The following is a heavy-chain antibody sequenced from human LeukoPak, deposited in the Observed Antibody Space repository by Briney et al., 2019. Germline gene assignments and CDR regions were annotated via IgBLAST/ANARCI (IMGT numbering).Heavy chain of an antibody. Sequence: ASVKVSCKASGYTFISYGISWVRQAPGQGLEWMGCINPNSGGTNYAQKFQGRVTMTRDTSISTAYMELSRLRSDDTAVYYCATEGGSYWGQGTLVTVSS. V-gene: IGHV1-2*02. CDR2: INPNSGGT. CDR1: GYTFISYG. CDR3: ATEGGSY. J-gene: IGHJ4*02. D-gene: IGHD3-16*01.